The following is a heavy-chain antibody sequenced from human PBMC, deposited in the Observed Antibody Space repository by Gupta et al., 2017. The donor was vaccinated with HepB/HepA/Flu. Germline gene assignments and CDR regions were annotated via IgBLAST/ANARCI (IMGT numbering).Heavy chain of an antibody. CDR1: GFTCGDYW. D-gene: IGHD1-14*01. CDR3: VKLHLDRAWFIEV. J-gene: IGHJ2*01. CDR2: MMYDQIEA. V-gene: IGHV3-7*01. Sequence: EVQLVESGGDLVQSGGSLRLSCVASGFTCGDYWMSWVRQAPGQGLEWVANMMYDQIEAYYSESVRGRFTSSRDNAKKSLFLQMNSLRAEDTAVYYCVKLHLDRAWFIEVWGRGTLVTVSS.